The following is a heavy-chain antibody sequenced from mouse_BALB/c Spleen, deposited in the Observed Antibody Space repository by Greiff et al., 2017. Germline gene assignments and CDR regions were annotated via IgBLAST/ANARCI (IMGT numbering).Heavy chain of an antibody. Sequence: QVHVKQSGAELVRPGVSVKISCKGSGYTFTDYAMHWVKQSHAKSLEWIGVISTYYGDASYNQKFKGKATMTVDKSSSTAYMELARLTSEDSAIYYCAREGYGNFDYWGQGTTLTVSS. D-gene: IGHD2-10*02. V-gene: IGHV1S137*01. CDR3: AREGYGNFDY. CDR2: ISTYYGDA. CDR1: GYTFTDYA. J-gene: IGHJ2*01.